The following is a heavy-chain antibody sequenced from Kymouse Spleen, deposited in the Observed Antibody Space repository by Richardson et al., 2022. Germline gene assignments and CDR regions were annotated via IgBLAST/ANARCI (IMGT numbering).Heavy chain of an antibody. D-gene: IGHD1-7*01. J-gene: IGHJ5*02. CDR1: GGSFSGYY. Sequence: QVQLQQWGAGLLKPSETLSLTCAVYGGSFSGYYWSWIRQPPGKGLEWIGEINHSGSTNYNPSLKSRVTISVDTSKNQFSLKLSSVTAADTAVYYCARAGNYGWFDPWGQGTLVTVSS. CDR2: INHSGST. CDR3: ARAGNYGWFDP. V-gene: IGHV4-34*01.